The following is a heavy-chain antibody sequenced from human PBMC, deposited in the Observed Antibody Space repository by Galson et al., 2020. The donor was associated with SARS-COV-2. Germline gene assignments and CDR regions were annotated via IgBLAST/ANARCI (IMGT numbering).Heavy chain of an antibody. Sequence: SETLSLTCTVSGGSISQYYWSWIRQPPGKGLEWIGQIFYSGSTNYNPSLKSRITMSVDTSKNQFSLKLSSVTAADTAVYYCARGTYSSSWYGDRYYFDYWGQGTLVTVSS. CDR2: IFYSGST. J-gene: IGHJ4*02. D-gene: IGHD6-13*01. CDR3: ARGTYSSSWYGDRYYFDY. CDR1: GGSISQYY. V-gene: IGHV4-59*12.